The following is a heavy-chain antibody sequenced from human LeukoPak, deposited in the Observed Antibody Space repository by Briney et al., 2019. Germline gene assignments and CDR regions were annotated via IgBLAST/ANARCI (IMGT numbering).Heavy chain of an antibody. CDR3: AKDFRDSETYSIWH. D-gene: IGHD1-26*01. V-gene: IGHV3-23*01. CDR2: ISGSGGST. CDR1: GFTFSTYA. J-gene: IGHJ1*01. Sequence: GGSLRLSCAASGFTFSTYAMIWVRQAPGKGLAWVSAISGSGGSTYYGDSVKGRFTISRDNSKNTLYLQMNSRSAEDTAVYFGAKDFRDSETYSIWHWGQGTLVTVSS.